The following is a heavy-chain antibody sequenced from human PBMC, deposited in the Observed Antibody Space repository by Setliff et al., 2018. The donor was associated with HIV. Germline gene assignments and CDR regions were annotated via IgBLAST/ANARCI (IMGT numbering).Heavy chain of an antibody. J-gene: IGHJ4*02. V-gene: IGHV4-39*01. CDR3: VMSPPRIFGAIIRAFES. CDR1: GGSIGGSSNY. CDR2: IYYSGST. D-gene: IGHD3-3*01. Sequence: SETLSLTCTVSGGSIGGSSNYWGWIRQPPGKGLERIGSIYYSGSTYYNASLKSRVSIFVDTSENQFSLRLTSVTAADTAVYYCVMSPPRIFGAIIRAFESWGQGTLVTVSS.